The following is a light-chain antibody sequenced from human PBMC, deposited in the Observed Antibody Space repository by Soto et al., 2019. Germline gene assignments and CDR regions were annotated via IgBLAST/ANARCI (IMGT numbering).Light chain of an antibody. CDR2: EVT. CDR3: SSHTASTTRI. Sequence: QSALTQPASVSGSPGQSITISCTGTSSDVGGYNHVSWYQHHPGKAPERIIYEVTKRPSGVSNRFSDSKSGDTASLTISGLQAEDEADYYCSSHTASTTRIFGTGTKLTVL. CDR1: SSDVGGYNH. J-gene: IGLJ1*01. V-gene: IGLV2-14*01.